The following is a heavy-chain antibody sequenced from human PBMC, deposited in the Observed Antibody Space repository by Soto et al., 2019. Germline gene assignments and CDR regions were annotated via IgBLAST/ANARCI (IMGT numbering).Heavy chain of an antibody. J-gene: IGHJ6*03. V-gene: IGHV4-34*01. Sequence: QVQLQQWGAGLLKPSETLSLTCAVYGGSFSGYQWTWIRQTPGKGLEWIGEINDSGNINYNPSLKSRVTILLDTPKKQISRKLSSVTAADPAVYYCARGLILWFGELSRRGGYYYYMDVWGKGTTVTVSS. CDR1: GGSFSGYQ. CDR2: INDSGNI. D-gene: IGHD3-10*01. CDR3: ARGLILWFGELSRRGGYYYYMDV.